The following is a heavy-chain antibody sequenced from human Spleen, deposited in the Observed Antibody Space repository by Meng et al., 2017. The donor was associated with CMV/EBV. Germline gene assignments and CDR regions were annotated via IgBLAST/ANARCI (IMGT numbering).Heavy chain of an antibody. CDR1: GYFFTDQF. CDR3: AAFCTPTNCLLNWFDP. D-gene: IGHD1-1*01. CDR2: INPNSGAT. Sequence: ASVKVSCKASGYFFTDQFVHWVRQAPGQGLEWMGWINPNSGATMYTQKFQGRVTMTSDTSINTVYMELRRLRFDDTAVFYCAAFCTPTNCLLNWFDPWGQGTLVTVSS. V-gene: IGHV1-2*02. J-gene: IGHJ5*02.